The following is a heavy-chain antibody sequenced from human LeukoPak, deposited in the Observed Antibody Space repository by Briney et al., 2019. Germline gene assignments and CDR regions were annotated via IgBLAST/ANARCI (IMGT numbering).Heavy chain of an antibody. Sequence: GGSLRLSCAASGFTFGSYSMNWVRQAPGKGLEWVSPISSRSSYIYYADSVKGRFTISRDNAKNSLYLQMNSLRAEDTAVYYCARGDYYDSSGYDYWGQGTLVTVSS. CDR2: ISSRSSYI. CDR3: ARGDYYDSSGYDY. V-gene: IGHV3-21*06. CDR1: GFTFGSYS. J-gene: IGHJ4*02. D-gene: IGHD3-22*01.